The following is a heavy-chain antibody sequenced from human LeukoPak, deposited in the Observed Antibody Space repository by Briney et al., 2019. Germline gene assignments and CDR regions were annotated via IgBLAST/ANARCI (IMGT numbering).Heavy chain of an antibody. Sequence: PSETLSLTCTVSGGSISSGGYYWSWIRQHPGKGLEWIGYIYYSGSTYYNPSLKSRVTISVDTSKNQFSLKLSSVTAADTAVYYCARASQWLRLFDYWGQGTLVTVPS. J-gene: IGHJ4*02. CDR2: IYYSGST. D-gene: IGHD5-12*01. V-gene: IGHV4-31*03. CDR3: ARASQWLRLFDY. CDR1: GGSISSGGYY.